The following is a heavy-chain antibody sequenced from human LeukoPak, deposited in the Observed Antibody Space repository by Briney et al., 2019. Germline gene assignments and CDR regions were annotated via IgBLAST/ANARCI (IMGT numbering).Heavy chain of an antibody. D-gene: IGHD3-22*01. CDR3: AKLLGVVNDPFDV. V-gene: IGHV3-23*01. J-gene: IGHJ3*01. CDR1: GFTFSYKP. Sequence: GGSLRLSCVASGFTFSYKPMSWVRQAPGKGLEWVSGIGASGDSTYYADSVKGRFTISRDNSKNTLYLQMNSLRAEDTAVYYCAKLLGVVNDPFDVWGQGTMVTVSS. CDR2: IGASGDST.